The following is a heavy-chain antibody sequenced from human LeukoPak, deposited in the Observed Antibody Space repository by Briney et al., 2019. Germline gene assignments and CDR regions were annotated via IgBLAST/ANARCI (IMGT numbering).Heavy chain of an antibody. CDR2: IIPIFGTA. D-gene: IGHD5-24*01. Sequence: SVKVSCKASGYSFSIYGISWVRQAPGQGLEWMGGIIPIFGTANYAQKFQGRVTITADKSTSTAYMELSSLRSEDTAVYYCARAQDGYTHDYWGQGTLATVSS. CDR1: GYSFSIYG. V-gene: IGHV1-69*06. CDR3: ARAQDGYTHDY. J-gene: IGHJ4*02.